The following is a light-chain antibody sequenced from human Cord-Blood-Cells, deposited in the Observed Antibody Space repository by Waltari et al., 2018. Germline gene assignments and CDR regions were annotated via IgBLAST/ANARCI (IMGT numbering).Light chain of an antibody. V-gene: IGLV3-1*01. CDR1: QLGDKY. CDR2: QDS. Sequence: SYELTQPPSVSVSPGQTASITCSADQLGDKYACWYQQKPGQSPVLVIYQDSKRPSGIPERFSGSNSGNTATLTISGTQAMDEADYYCQAWDSSTSNYVFGTGTKVTVL. J-gene: IGLJ1*01. CDR3: QAWDSSTSNYV.